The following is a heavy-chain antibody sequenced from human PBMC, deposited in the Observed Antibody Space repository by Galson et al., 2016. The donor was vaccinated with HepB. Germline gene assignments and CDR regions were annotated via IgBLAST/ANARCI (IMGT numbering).Heavy chain of an antibody. V-gene: IGHV1-46*01. J-gene: IGHJ4*02. D-gene: IGHD3-10*01. Sequence: SVKVSCKASGYTFTSHYMDWVRQAPGQGLEWMGIINPSSGSTTYAQKFQGRVTMTRDTSTSPVYMEMRSLRSEDTAMYYCARQSGCFYGSEHALAYWGQGTLVTVSS. CDR3: ARQSGCFYGSEHALAY. CDR2: INPSSGST. CDR1: GYTFTSHY.